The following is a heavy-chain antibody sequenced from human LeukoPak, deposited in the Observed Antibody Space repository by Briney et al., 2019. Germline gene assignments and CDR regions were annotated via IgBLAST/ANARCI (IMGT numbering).Heavy chain of an antibody. CDR3: AKEGADRHFALEN. D-gene: IGHD1-26*01. Sequence: GGSLRLSCAASGFIFSNHAMSWVRQTPGKGLEWVSSMDTGGGTYYAASVKGRFTISRDNSKNTLSLQLNSLRAEDTAVYYCAKEGADRHFALENWGQGTTVTVSS. CDR1: GFIFSNHA. CDR2: MDTGGGT. J-gene: IGHJ3*01. V-gene: IGHV3-23*01.